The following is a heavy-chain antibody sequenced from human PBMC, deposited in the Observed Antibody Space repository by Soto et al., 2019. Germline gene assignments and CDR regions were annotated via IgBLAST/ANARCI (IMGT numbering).Heavy chain of an antibody. Sequence: NPSETLSLTCTVSGGSVSSSSYDWGWVRQPPGRGLEWIGSVYYSGSTYYNPSLESRVTISVDKSKNQFSLKLMSLSAADTAVYYCGRLEGLATISYYFDYWGQGALVTVSS. CDR2: VYYSGST. CDR1: GGSVSSSSYD. D-gene: IGHD3-9*01. CDR3: GRLEGLATISYYFDY. J-gene: IGHJ4*02. V-gene: IGHV4-39*01.